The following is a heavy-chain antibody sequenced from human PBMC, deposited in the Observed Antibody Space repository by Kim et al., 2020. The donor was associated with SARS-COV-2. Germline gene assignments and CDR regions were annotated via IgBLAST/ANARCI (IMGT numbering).Heavy chain of an antibody. V-gene: IGHV3-7*01. D-gene: IGHD3-10*01. CDR3: MRDPGTY. Sequence: GGSLRLSCVASGFIIRTYWMTWVRQPPGKGLEWVGNIKEDGSEAYYADSVKGRFTISRDNAKNSLYLQMNSLRAEDTAVYYCMRDPGTYGGQGTLVIVSS. CDR2: IKEDGSEA. J-gene: IGHJ4*02. CDR1: GFIIRTYW.